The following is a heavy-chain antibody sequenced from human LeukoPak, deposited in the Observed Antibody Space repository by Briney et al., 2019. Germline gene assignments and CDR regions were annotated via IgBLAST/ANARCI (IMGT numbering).Heavy chain of an antibody. Sequence: GGSLRPSCAASGFTFSSYAMSWIRQAPGKGLEWVSYISSSGSTIYYADSVKGRFTISRDNAKNSLYLQMNSLRAEDTAVYYCARGTGYSSSWYRPYYFDYWGQGTLVTVSS. CDR1: GFTFSSYA. D-gene: IGHD6-13*01. J-gene: IGHJ4*02. CDR3: ARGTGYSSSWYRPYYFDY. CDR2: ISSSGSTI. V-gene: IGHV3-11*01.